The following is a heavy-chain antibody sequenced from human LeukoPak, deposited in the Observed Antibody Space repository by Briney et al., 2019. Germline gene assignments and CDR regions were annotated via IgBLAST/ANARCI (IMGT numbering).Heavy chain of an antibody. Sequence: SETLSLTCTVSGGSISGSYWNWIRQPPGKGLEWVGNIYNSGTTDYNPSLKSRVTISLDTSKNQISLKLSSVTAADTAVYFCARDKGPYWYFDLWGRGTLVTVSS. V-gene: IGHV4-59*01. J-gene: IGHJ2*01. CDR3: ARDKGPYWYFDL. CDR1: GGSISGSY. CDR2: IYNSGTT.